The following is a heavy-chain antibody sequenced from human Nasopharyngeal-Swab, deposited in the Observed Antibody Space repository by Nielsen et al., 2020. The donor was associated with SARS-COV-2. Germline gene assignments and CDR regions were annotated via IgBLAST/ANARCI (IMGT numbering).Heavy chain of an antibody. D-gene: IGHD4-23*01. Sequence: GESLKISCAASGFTFSDYYMSWIRQAPGKGLECFSYISSSGSTIYYADSVKGRFTISRDNAKKSLYLQMNSLRAEDTAVYYCARDRHGDDSRNYYYGMDVWGQGTTVSVSS. CDR1: GFTFSDYY. CDR2: ISSSGSTI. V-gene: IGHV3-11*01. J-gene: IGHJ6*02. CDR3: ARDRHGDDSRNYYYGMDV.